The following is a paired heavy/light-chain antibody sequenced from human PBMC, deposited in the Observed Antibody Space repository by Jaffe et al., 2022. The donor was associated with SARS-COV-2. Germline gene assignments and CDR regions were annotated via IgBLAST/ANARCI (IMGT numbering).Light chain of an antibody. V-gene: IGKV1-39*01. J-gene: IGKJ1*01. CDR1: QSISSY. CDR2: AAS. Sequence: DIQMTQSPSSLSASVGDRVSITCRASQSISSYLNWYQQKPGKAPKLLIYAASSLQSGVPSRFSGRGSGTDFTLTIGSLQPEDFATYYCQQGYSAPWTFGQGTKVEV. CDR3: QQGYSAPWT.
Heavy chain of an antibody. CDR1: GGSIGSDNW. V-gene: IGHV4-4*02. CDR2: AHHSGNT. D-gene: IGHD3-3*01. Sequence: QVHLQESGPGLVKPSGTLSLTCAVSGGSIGSDNWWSWVRQTPGKGLEWIGEAHHSGNTNYNPSLKSRVDMSVDKSKNQFALKLRSVTAADTAVYYCATRADFWSGYFDHWGQGTLVTVSS. J-gene: IGHJ4*02. CDR3: ATRADFWSGYFDH.